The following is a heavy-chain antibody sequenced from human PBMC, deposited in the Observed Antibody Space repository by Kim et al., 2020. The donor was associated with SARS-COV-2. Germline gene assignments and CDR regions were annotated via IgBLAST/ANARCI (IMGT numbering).Heavy chain of an antibody. V-gene: IGHV3-23*01. J-gene: IGHJ4*02. D-gene: IGHD6-13*01. CDR2: MSGSGGST. CDR3: VKDRGGLIAAAGTGDY. Sequence: RGSLRLSCAASGFTFSTYAMSWVRQAPGKGLQWVSVMSGSGGSTYYADSVKGRFTISRDNSRDTLYLQMNSLRAEDTAVYYCVKDRGGLIAAAGTGDYWGQGTLVTVSS. CDR1: GFTFSTYA.